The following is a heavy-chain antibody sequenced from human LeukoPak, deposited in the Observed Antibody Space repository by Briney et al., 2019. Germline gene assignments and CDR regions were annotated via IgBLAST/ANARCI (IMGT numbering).Heavy chain of an antibody. V-gene: IGHV3-23*01. Sequence: PGGSLRLSCAASGFTFSSYGMNWVRQAPEKGLEWVSAITGSGGSTFFADSVKGRFTISRDNSKNTLYLQMNSLRAEDTAVYYCARDRQRADDYWGQGILVTVSS. CDR2: ITGSGGST. J-gene: IGHJ4*02. CDR3: ARDRQRADDY. CDR1: GFTFSSYG.